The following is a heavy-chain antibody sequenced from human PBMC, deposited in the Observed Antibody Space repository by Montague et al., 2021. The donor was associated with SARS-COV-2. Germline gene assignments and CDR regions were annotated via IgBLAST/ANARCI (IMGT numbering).Heavy chain of an antibody. D-gene: IGHD1-26*01. V-gene: IGHV4-34*01. CDR3: ASGDDNGSGDLDV. Sequence: SETLSLTCAVFDGSFSDFYWSWIRQPPGKGLEWIGEINHSGTTYXNPSLKSRVTISVDTSKNQFSLKLNSVTAADAAVYYCASGDDNGSGDLDVWGKGTMVTVSS. CDR1: DGSFSDFY. CDR2: INHSGTT. J-gene: IGHJ6*04.